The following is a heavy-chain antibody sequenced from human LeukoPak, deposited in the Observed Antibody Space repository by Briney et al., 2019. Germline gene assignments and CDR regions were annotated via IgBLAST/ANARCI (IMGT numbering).Heavy chain of an antibody. Sequence: ASVKVSCKASGYTFTSYYMHWVRQAPGQGLEWMGIINPSGGSTSYAQKFQGRVTMTRDTSTSTVCMELSSLRSEDTAVYYCARDHLTSLGVSSGYYDYWGQGTLVTVSS. V-gene: IGHV1-46*01. D-gene: IGHD6-19*01. CDR3: ARDHLTSLGVSSGYYDY. J-gene: IGHJ4*02. CDR1: GYTFTSYY. CDR2: INPSGGST.